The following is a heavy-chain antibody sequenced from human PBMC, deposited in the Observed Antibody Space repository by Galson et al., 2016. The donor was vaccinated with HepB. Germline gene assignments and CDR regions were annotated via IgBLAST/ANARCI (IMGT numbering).Heavy chain of an antibody. J-gene: IGHJ4*02. Sequence: SLRLSCAASGFSFGNSWMTWVRQAPEKGLEWVANIKPDGTTKNYVGSVRGRFTIARDNAKNSLYQQMNSLRPEATATYYCARPVSADEGLGNWGQGTLDTVAS. D-gene: IGHD2-8*01. CDR2: IKPDGTTK. CDR1: GFSFGNSW. V-gene: IGHV3-7*01. CDR3: ARPVSADEGLGN.